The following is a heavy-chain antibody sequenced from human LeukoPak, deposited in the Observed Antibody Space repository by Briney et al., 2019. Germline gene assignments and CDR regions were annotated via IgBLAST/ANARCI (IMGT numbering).Heavy chain of an antibody. Sequence: GRSLRLSCAASGFTFSSYGMHWVRQAPGKGLEWVAVIWYDGSNKYYADSVKGRFTISRDNSKNTLYLQMNSLRAEDTAVYYCARQDSYGYLGDFDYWGQGTLVTVSS. CDR2: IWYDGSNK. J-gene: IGHJ4*02. V-gene: IGHV3-33*01. D-gene: IGHD5-18*01. CDR3: ARQDSYGYLGDFDY. CDR1: GFTFSSYG.